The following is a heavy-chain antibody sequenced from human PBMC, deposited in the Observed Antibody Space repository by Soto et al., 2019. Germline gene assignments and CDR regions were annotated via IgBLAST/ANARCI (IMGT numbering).Heavy chain of an antibody. V-gene: IGHV5-10-1*01. D-gene: IGHD6-19*01. CDR2: IDPSDSYT. Sequence: GSLKISCKGSGYSFTSYWISWVRQMPGKGLEWMGRIDPSDSYTNYSPSFQGHVTISADKSISTAYLQWSSLKASDTAMYYCARLDGIAVAGIGYWGQGTLVTVS. J-gene: IGHJ4*02. CDR3: ARLDGIAVAGIGY. CDR1: GYSFTSYW.